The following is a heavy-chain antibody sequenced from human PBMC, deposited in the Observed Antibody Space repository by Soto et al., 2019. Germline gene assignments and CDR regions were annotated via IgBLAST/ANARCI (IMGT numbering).Heavy chain of an antibody. CDR3: KRDVVASSPPGADY. CDR1: GFTFSSYP. D-gene: IGHD5-12*01. CDR2: IKAAGGDT. Sequence: EVQLLGSGGGLVRPGGSLRLSCAGSGFTFSSYPMSWVRQAPGKGPEWVAAIKAAGGDTYYADSVKGRFTISRDNFNDILYLQMSSLTVEDTAMYYCKRDVVASSPPGADYWGQGTLVTVSS. V-gene: IGHV3-23*01. J-gene: IGHJ4*02.